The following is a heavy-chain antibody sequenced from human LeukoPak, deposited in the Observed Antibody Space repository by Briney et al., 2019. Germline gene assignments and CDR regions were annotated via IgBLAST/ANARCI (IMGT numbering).Heavy chain of an antibody. CDR2: IYSGGST. Sequence: PGGSLRLSCAASGFTVSSNYMSWVRQAPGKGLGWGSVIYSGGSTYYADSVKGRFTISRDNSKNTLYLQMNSLRAEDTAVYYCAASYYYDSSGSGPDYWGQGTLVTVSS. V-gene: IGHV3-53*01. CDR1: GFTVSSNY. CDR3: AASYYYDSSGSGPDY. J-gene: IGHJ4*02. D-gene: IGHD3-22*01.